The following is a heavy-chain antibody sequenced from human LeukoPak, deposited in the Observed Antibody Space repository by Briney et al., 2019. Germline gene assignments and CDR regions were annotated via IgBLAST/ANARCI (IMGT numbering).Heavy chain of an antibody. CDR2: IKQDGSEK. J-gene: IGHJ4*02. D-gene: IGHD3-22*01. V-gene: IGHV3-7*01. Sequence: GGSLRLSCAASGFTFSSYWMSWVRQAPGKGLEWVANIKQDGSEKYYVDSVKGRFTISRDNAKNSLYLQMNSLRAEDTAVYYCARDDGDYYDSSGPSFGYWGQGTLVTVSS. CDR1: GFTFSSYW. CDR3: ARDDGDYYDSSGPSFGY.